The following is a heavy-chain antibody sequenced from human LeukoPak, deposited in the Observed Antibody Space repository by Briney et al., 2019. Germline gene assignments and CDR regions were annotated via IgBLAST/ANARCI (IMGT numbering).Heavy chain of an antibody. Sequence: SVKVSCKASGGTFSSYAISWVRQAPGQGLEWMGRIIPILGIANYAQKFQGRVAITADKSTSTAYMELSSLRSEDTAVYYCAKEGYCSSTSCYANWFDPWGQGTLVTVSS. CDR1: GGTFSSYA. D-gene: IGHD2-2*01. V-gene: IGHV1-69*04. CDR3: AKEGYCSSTSCYANWFDP. CDR2: IIPILGIA. J-gene: IGHJ5*02.